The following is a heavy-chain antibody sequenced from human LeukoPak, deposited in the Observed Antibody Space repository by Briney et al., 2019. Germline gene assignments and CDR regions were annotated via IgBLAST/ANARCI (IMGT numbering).Heavy chain of an antibody. Sequence: GGSLRLSCAASGFTFSSYWMSWVRQAPGKGLEWVANIDQGGSEKYYVDSVKGRFTISRDNAKNSLYLQVSSLRAGDTAVYYCARDRSTGSSGYYQYYFDYWGQGIVVTVSS. CDR2: IDQGGSEK. D-gene: IGHD3-22*01. CDR1: GFTFSSYW. J-gene: IGHJ4*02. V-gene: IGHV3-7*01. CDR3: ARDRSTGSSGYYQYYFDY.